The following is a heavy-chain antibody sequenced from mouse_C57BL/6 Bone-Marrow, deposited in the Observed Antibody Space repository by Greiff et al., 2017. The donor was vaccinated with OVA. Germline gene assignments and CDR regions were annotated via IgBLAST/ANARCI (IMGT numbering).Heavy chain of an antibody. CDR3: ARSNSIYDDYDEFAY. V-gene: IGHV1-85*01. Sequence: QVQLQQSGPELVKPGASVKLSCKASGYTFTSYDINWVKQRPGQGLEWIGWIYPRDGSTKYNEKFKGKATLTVDTSSSTAYMELHSLTSEDSAVYFCARSNSIYDDYDEFAYWGQGTLVTVSA. CDR1: GYTFTSYD. D-gene: IGHD2-4*01. CDR2: IYPRDGST. J-gene: IGHJ3*01.